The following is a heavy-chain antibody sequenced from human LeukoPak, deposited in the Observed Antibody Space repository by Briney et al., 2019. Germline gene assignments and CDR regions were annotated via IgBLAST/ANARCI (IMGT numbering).Heavy chain of an antibody. CDR3: ARLREIPVFGVVTKSTSYFAY. D-gene: IGHD3-3*01. Sequence: GGSLRLSCAASGFTFTNYWMSWVRQAPGKGLELVANIKQDRSEKYYVDSVKGRFTISRDNAKNSLYLQMNSLRAEDTAVYYCARLREIPVFGVVTKSTSYFAYWGQGTLVTVSS. V-gene: IGHV3-7*01. J-gene: IGHJ4*02. CDR1: GFTFTNYW. CDR2: IKQDRSEK.